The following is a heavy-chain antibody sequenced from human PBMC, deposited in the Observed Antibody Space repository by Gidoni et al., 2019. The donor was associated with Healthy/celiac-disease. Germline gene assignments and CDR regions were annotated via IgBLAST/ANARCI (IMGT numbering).Heavy chain of an antibody. CDR2: IWYDGSNK. V-gene: IGHV3-33*01. CDR1: GFPFSSYG. D-gene: IGHD3-22*01. Sequence: QVQLVESGGGVVQPGRSLRPSCPPSGFPFSSYGMHWVRQAPGKGLEWVAVIWYDGSNKYYADSVKGRFTISRDNSKNTLYLQMNSLRAEDTAVYYCAAYYYDSSLLDYWGQGTLVTVSS. CDR3: AAYYYDSSLLDY. J-gene: IGHJ4*02.